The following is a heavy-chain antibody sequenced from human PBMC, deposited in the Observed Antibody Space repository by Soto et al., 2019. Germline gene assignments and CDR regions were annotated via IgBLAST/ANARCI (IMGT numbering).Heavy chain of an antibody. CDR2: ISYRGST. D-gene: IGHD3-10*01. Sequence: SETLSLTCSVSGGSITSYYWTWVRQPPGKGLEWIAYISYRGSTDYSPSLKRRVTLSLDTSKNQFSLKLSSVTAADTAIYYCARDNGGGSWFDPWGQGTLVTVSS. CDR3: ARDNGGGSWFDP. J-gene: IGHJ5*02. V-gene: IGHV4-59*01. CDR1: GGSITSYY.